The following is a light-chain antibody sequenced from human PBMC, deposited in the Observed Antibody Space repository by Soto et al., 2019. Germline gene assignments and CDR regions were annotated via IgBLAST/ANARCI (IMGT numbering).Light chain of an antibody. V-gene: IGKV3-15*01. J-gene: IGKJ2*01. Sequence: EIVMTQSPATLSVSPGERAALSCRASQSINTNLAWYQQKPGQAPRVLIYGASTRATGIPARFSGSGSGTEFTLTISRLQSEDFAVYYCQQYNDWPPGYTFGQGMKLEIK. CDR1: QSINTN. CDR3: QQYNDWPPGYT. CDR2: GAS.